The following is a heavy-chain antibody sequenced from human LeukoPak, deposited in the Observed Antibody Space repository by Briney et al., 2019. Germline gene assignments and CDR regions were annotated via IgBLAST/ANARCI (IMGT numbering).Heavy chain of an antibody. D-gene: IGHD3-10*01. CDR1: GYTFTGYH. CDR2: INPNSGGT. Sequence: ASVKVSCKASGYTFTGYHMHWVRHAPGQGLEWMGWINPNSGGTNYAQKFQGWVTMTRDTSISTAYMELSRLRSDDTAVYYCYGSYFDYWGQGTLVTVSS. CDR3: YGSYFDY. V-gene: IGHV1-2*04. J-gene: IGHJ4*02.